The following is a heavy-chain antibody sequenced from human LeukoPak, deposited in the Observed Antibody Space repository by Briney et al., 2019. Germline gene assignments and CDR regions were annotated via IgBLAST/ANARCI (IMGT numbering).Heavy chain of an antibody. Sequence: PGGSLRLSCTASGFTFSDYDMSWIRQTPGKGLEWVSFINNIGTTIYYADSVKGRFTISRDNAENSLYLQMNSLRAEDTAVYYCARDLALSSSVFKDGNYWGQGTLVTVSS. J-gene: IGHJ4*02. D-gene: IGHD6-6*01. V-gene: IGHV3-11*04. CDR2: INNIGTTI. CDR1: GFTFSDYD. CDR3: ARDLALSSSVFKDGNY.